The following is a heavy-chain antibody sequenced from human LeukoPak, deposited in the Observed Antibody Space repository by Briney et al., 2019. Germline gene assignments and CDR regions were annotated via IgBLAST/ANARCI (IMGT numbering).Heavy chain of an antibody. CDR2: IYSGGST. CDR3: AREFPASYYYDSSGYYFDY. Sequence: PGGSLRLSCAASGFTVSSNYMSWVRQAPGKGLEWVSVIYSGGSTYYADSVKGRFTISRDNSKNTLYPQMNSLRAEDTAVYYCAREFPASYYYDSSGYYFDYWGQGTLVTVSS. J-gene: IGHJ4*02. CDR1: GFTVSSNY. D-gene: IGHD3-22*01. V-gene: IGHV3-53*01.